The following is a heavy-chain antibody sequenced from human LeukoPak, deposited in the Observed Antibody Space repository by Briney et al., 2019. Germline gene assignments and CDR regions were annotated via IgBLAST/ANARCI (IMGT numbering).Heavy chain of an antibody. V-gene: IGHV3-48*01. Sequence: GGSLRLSCEAAGFDFSDYAMTRVRQIPGKGLEWLAYISTTSDAIYYADSVKGRFTISRDNEKTSVFLQMSSLRAEDTAVYYCARGGLCVANCFLVPFAHWGQGTLVPVSS. CDR2: ISTTSDAI. J-gene: IGHJ4*02. CDR1: GFDFSDYA. D-gene: IGHD2-15*01. CDR3: ARGGLCVANCFLVPFAH.